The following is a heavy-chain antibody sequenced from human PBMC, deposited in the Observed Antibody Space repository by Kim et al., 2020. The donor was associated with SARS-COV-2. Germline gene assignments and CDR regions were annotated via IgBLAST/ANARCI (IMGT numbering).Heavy chain of an antibody. J-gene: IGHJ6*02. CDR3: ARSPFDRWFGELGYGMDF. CDR2: IYYSGST. CDR1: GGSISRSSYY. Sequence: SETLSLTCTVSGGSISRSSYYWGWIRQPPGKGLEWIGSIYYSGSTYYNPTLKSRVTISVDTSKNPFSLKLSSVTAADTAVYYCARSPFDRWFGELGYGMDFWGQGTTVTVSS. V-gene: IGHV4-39*01. D-gene: IGHD3-10*01.